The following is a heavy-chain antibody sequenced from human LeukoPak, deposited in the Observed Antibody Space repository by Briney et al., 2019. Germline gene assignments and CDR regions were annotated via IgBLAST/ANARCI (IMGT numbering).Heavy chain of an antibody. Sequence: GASVKVSCKASGYTFTGYYMHWVRQAPGQGLEWMGWINPKSGGTNYAQKFQGRVTMTRDTSISTAYMEMSRLRSEDTAVYYCARYGWGYCSSTSCYLFTGDYWGQGTLVTVSS. CDR2: INPKSGGT. V-gene: IGHV1-2*02. J-gene: IGHJ4*02. CDR1: GYTFTGYY. CDR3: ARYGWGYCSSTSCYLFTGDY. D-gene: IGHD2-2*01.